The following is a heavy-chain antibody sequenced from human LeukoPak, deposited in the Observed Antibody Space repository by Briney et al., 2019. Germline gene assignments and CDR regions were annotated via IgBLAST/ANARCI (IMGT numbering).Heavy chain of an antibody. CDR1: GYTFTGYY. Sequence: ASVTVSCKASGYTFTGYYMHWVRQAPGQGLEWMGLINPNSGGTNYAQKFQGRVTITRDTYISTASLELSRLSSDDTAWYSLSREFEYCSSTRCSDAFDIWGQGTMVTVSS. CDR3: SREFEYCSSTRCSDAFDI. CDR2: INPNSGGT. V-gene: IGHV1-2*02. D-gene: IGHD2-2*01. J-gene: IGHJ3*02.